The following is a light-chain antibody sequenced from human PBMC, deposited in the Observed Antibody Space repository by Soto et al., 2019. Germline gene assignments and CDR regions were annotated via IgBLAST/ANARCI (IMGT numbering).Light chain of an antibody. J-gene: IGKJ4*01. Sequence: EIVLTQSPDTLSLSPGERGTVSCRASQSVSSSFLAWYQQKPGQAPRLLIYRASSRATGIPDRFTGSGSGTDLTLTISRLEAEDFAVYYCQQYESSPLTFGGGAKVEIK. CDR1: QSVSSSF. CDR2: RAS. V-gene: IGKV3-20*01. CDR3: QQYESSPLT.